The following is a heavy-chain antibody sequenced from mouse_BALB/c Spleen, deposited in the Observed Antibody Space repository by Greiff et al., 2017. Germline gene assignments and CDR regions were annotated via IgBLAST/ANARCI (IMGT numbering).Heavy chain of an antibody. D-gene: IGHD2-14*01. Sequence: EVQLQESGPGLVKPSQSLSLTCTVTGYSITSDYAWNWIRQFPGNKLEWMGYISYSGSTSYNPSLKSRISITRDTSKNQFFLQLNSVTTEDTATYYCARGKVRRGDYFDYWGQGSTLTVSS. J-gene: IGHJ2*01. CDR2: ISYSGST. CDR3: ARGKVRRGDYFDY. V-gene: IGHV3-2*02. CDR1: GYSITSDYA.